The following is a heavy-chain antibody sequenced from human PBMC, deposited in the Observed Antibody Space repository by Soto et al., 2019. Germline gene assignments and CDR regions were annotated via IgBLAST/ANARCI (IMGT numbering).Heavy chain of an antibody. CDR2: ISSGSITI. J-gene: IGHJ3*02. CDR1: LTFGDHS. V-gene: IGHV3-48*01. Sequence: LTFGDHSMSRVRKAPGKGLEWVSSISSGSITIYYGDSVKGRFTISRTAYMELSSLRSEDTAVYYCARGAATKIVVVMYDALEIWGQGTMVTVSS. D-gene: IGHD3-22*01. CDR3: ARGAATKIVVVMYDALEI.